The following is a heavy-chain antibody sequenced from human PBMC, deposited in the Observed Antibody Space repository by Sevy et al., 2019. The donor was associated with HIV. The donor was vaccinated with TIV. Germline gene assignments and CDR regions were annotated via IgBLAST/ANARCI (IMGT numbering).Heavy chain of an antibody. CDR3: ATGGGYSGSPVGAFDI. D-gene: IGHD1-26*01. CDR2: IYSGGGT. J-gene: IGHJ3*02. Sequence: GGSLRLSCAASGFTVSSNYMSWVRQAPGKGLEWVSVIYSGGGTYYADSVKGRFTISRDNSKNTLYLQMKSLIAEDTAVYYCATGGGYSGSPVGAFDIWGQGTMVTVSS. CDR1: GFTVSSNY. V-gene: IGHV3-53*01.